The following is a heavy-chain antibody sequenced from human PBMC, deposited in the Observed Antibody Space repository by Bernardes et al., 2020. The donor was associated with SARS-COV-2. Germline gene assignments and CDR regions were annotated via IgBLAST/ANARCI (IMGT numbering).Heavy chain of an antibody. J-gene: IGHJ4*02. CDR1: GGSFSGYY. CDR2: INHSGST. V-gene: IGHV4-34*01. Sequence: SETLSLTCAVYGGSFSGYYWSWIRKPPGKGLEWIGEINHSGSTNYNPSLKSRVTISVDTSKNQFSLKLSSVTAADTAVYYCARGRGYCSGGSCCFDYWGQGTLVTVSS. CDR3: ARGRGYCSGGSCCFDY. D-gene: IGHD2-15*01.